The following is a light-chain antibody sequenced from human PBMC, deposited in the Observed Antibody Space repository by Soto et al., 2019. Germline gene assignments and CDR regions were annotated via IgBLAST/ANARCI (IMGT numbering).Light chain of an antibody. J-gene: IGLJ2*01. Sequence: QAVVTQEPSLTVSPGGTVTLTCGSSTGAVTSGHYPYWFQQKPGQAPRTLIYDTSNKHSWTPARFSGSLLGGKAALTLSGAQPEDEAEYYCLLSYSGAHVVFGVGTKLTVL. V-gene: IGLV7-46*01. CDR1: TGAVTSGHY. CDR3: LLSYSGAHVV. CDR2: DTS.